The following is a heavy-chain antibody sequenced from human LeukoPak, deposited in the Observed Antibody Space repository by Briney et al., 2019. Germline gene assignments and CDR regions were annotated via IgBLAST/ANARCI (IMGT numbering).Heavy chain of an antibody. CDR1: GFTFSNYW. J-gene: IGHJ4*02. Sequence: GGSLRLSCAASGFTFSNYWLHWVRQAPGKGLVWVSRLNADGNSITYADSVRGRFTISRDNAKNTVHLQMNSLRVEDTAIYFCAGAYSAYDPFDYWGQGILVTVSS. CDR3: AGAYSAYDPFDY. V-gene: IGHV3-74*01. CDR2: LNADGNSI. D-gene: IGHD5-12*01.